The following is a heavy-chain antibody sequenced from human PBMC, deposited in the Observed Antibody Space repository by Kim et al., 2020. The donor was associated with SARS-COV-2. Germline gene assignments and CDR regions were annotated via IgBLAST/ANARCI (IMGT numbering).Heavy chain of an antibody. D-gene: IGHD6-19*01. CDR2: ISSSSSYT. V-gene: IGHV3-11*05. CDR3: ARDGPSGPAAGIPSSGWTSKGYYYGMDV. Sequence: GGSLRLSCAASGFTFSDYYMSWIRQAPGKGLEWVSYISSSSSYTNYADSVKGRFTISRDNAKNSLYLQMNSLRAEDTAVYYCARDGPSGPAAGIPSSGWTSKGYYYGMDVWSQRTTVTVSS. CDR1: GFTFSDYY. J-gene: IGHJ6*02.